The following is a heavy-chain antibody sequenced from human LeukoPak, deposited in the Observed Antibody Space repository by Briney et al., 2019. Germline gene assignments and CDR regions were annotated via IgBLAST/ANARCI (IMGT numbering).Heavy chain of an antibody. CDR3: AKDSGDGYNYFDY. Sequence: GGSLRLSCAASGFTFDDYAMHWVRQAPGKGLEWVSLISGDGGSTYYAVSVKGRFTISRHNSKISLYLQMNSLRTEDTALYYCAKDSGDGYNYFDYWGQGTLVTVSS. D-gene: IGHD5-24*01. CDR2: ISGDGGST. V-gene: IGHV3-43*02. CDR1: GFTFDDYA. J-gene: IGHJ4*02.